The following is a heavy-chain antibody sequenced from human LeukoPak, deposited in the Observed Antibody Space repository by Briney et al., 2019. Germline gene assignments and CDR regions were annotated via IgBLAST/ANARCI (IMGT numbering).Heavy chain of an antibody. CDR1: GGSISSYY. D-gene: IGHD3-3*01. V-gene: IGHV4-59*01. CDR3: ARGSDDFWSGYYYPDY. Sequence: KPSETLSLTCTVSGGSISSYYWSWIRQPPGKGLEWIGYIYYSGSTNYNPSLKSRVTTSVDTSKNQFSLKLSSVTAADTAVYYCARGSDDFWSGYYYPDYWGQGTLVTVSS. J-gene: IGHJ4*02. CDR2: IYYSGST.